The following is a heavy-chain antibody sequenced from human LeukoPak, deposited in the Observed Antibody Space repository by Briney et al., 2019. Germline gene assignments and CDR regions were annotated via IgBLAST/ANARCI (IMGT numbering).Heavy chain of an antibody. CDR3: AKDRGDIVATIDY. J-gene: IGHJ4*02. CDR2: IRYDGSNK. Sequence: GGSLRLSCAASGFTFSSYGMHWVRQAPGKGLEWVAFIRYDGSNKYYADSVRGRFTISRDNSKNTLYLQMDSLRAEDTAVYYCAKDRGDIVATIDYWGQGTLVTVSS. D-gene: IGHD5-12*01. V-gene: IGHV3-30*02. CDR1: GFTFSSYG.